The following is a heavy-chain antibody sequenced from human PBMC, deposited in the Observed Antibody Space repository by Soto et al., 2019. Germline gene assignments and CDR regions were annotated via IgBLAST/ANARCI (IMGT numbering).Heavy chain of an antibody. J-gene: IGHJ5*02. CDR1: CGTISGYY. Sequence: PSETLSLTCSVSCGTISGYYWTWIRQPAGKGLEWIGRIYSSGNTKYNPSLQSRVTMSLDTSNNQFSLRLTSVTAADTAVYYCARGQRFSDWFDPWGQGTLVTSPQ. CDR2: IYSSGNT. D-gene: IGHD3-3*01. V-gene: IGHV4-4*07. CDR3: ARGQRFSDWFDP.